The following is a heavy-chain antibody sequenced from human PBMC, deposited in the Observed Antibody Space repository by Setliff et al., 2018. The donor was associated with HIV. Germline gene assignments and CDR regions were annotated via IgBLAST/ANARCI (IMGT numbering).Heavy chain of an antibody. J-gene: IGHJ5*02. CDR2: IYYSGNT. CDR3: ARLGCPYSCQGWFDP. V-gene: IGHV4-39*01. Sequence: SETLSLTCSVSGDAIFTSTYYWGWIRQPPGKRLEWIGSIYYSGNTYYNPSLKSPVTISVDTSKNQFFLNLSSVTATDSAVYYCARLGCPYSCQGWFDPWGQGTLVTVSS. CDR1: GDAIFTSTYY. D-gene: IGHD5-12*01.